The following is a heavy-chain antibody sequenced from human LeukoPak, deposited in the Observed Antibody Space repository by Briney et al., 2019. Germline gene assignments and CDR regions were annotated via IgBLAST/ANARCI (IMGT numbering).Heavy chain of an antibody. V-gene: IGHV1-24*01. D-gene: IGHD3-22*01. CDR1: GYTLTELS. CDR2: FDPEDGET. CDR3: ATLGAYYYDSSGYRLRVDY. Sequence: VASVKVSCKVSGYTLTELSMHWVRQAPGKGLEWMGGFDPEDGETIYAQKFQGRVTMTEDTSTDTAYMELSSLRSEDTAVYYCATLGAYYYDSSGYRLRVDYWGQGTLVTVSS. J-gene: IGHJ4*02.